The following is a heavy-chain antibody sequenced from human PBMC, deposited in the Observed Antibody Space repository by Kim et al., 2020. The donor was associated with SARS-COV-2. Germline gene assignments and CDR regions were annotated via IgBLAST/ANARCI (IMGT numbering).Heavy chain of an antibody. Sequence: ASVKVSCKASGYTFTSYYMHWVRQAPGQGLEWMGIINPSGGSTSYAQKFQGRVTMTRDTSTSTVYMELSSLRSEDTAVYYCARVDLYCSSTSCRGNSGGWRRYGMDVWGQGTTVTVSS. CDR2: INPSGGST. D-gene: IGHD2-2*01. V-gene: IGHV1-46*01. CDR1: GYTFTSYY. CDR3: ARVDLYCSSTSCRGNSGGWRRYGMDV. J-gene: IGHJ6*02.